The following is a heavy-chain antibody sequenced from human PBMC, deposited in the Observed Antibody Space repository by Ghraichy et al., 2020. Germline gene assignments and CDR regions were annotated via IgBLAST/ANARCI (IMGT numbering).Heavy chain of an antibody. V-gene: IGHV4-34*01. CDR1: GGSFSGYY. J-gene: IGHJ4*02. Sequence: SETLSLTCAVYGGSFSGYYWSWIRQPPGKGLEWIGEINHSGSTNYNPSLKSRVTISVDTSKNQFSLKLSSVTAADTAVYYCARGRSGWYRGYFDYWGQGTLVTVSS. CDR2: INHSGST. CDR3: ARGRSGWYRGYFDY. D-gene: IGHD6-19*01.